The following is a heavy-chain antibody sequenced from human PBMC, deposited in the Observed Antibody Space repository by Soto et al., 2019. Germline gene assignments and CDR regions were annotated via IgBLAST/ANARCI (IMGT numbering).Heavy chain of an antibody. J-gene: IGHJ4*03. Sequence: ASVKVSCKASGYTFTSYGISWVRQAPGQGLEWMGWISAYNGNTNYAQKLQGRVTMTTDTSTSTAYMELRSLRSDDTAVYYCARVHYDILTGYSTYYFDYWGQGTMVTAPQ. CDR1: GYTFTSYG. V-gene: IGHV1-18*01. CDR3: ARVHYDILTGYSTYYFDY. CDR2: ISAYNGNT. D-gene: IGHD3-9*01.